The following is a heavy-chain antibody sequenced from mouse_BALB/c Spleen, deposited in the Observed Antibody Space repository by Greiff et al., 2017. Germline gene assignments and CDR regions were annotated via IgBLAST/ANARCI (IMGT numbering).Heavy chain of an antibody. D-gene: IGHD1-1*01. CDR2: IDPANGNT. Sequence: EVQLQQSGAELVKPGASVKLSCTASGFNIKDTYMHWVKQRPEQGLEWIGRIDPANGNTKYDPKFQGKATITADTSSNTAYLQLSSLTSEDTAVYYCARMYYGSSSYAMDYWGQGTSVTVSS. J-gene: IGHJ4*01. CDR3: ARMYYGSSSYAMDY. CDR1: GFNIKDTY. V-gene: IGHV14-3*02.